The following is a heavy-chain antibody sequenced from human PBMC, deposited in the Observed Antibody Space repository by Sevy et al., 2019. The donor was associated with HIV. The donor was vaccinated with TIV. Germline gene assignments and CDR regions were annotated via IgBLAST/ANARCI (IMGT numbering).Heavy chain of an antibody. V-gene: IGHV1-18*01. CDR2: IDPYNGKT. J-gene: IGHJ6*02. D-gene: IGHD2-15*01. CDR3: ASRFGGTAPYFYYYAMDV. Sequence: ASVKVSCKASGYTFTSYGMSWVRQAPGQGLEWVGWIDPYNGKTDYEQKLQGRVSMTTDTSTSTAYMELRSLRSDDTAVYYCASRFGGTAPYFYYYAMDVWGQRTSVTVSS. CDR1: GYTFTSYG.